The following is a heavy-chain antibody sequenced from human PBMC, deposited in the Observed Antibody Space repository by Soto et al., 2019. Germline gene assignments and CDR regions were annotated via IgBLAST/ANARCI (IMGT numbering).Heavy chain of an antibody. J-gene: IGHJ4*02. V-gene: IGHV4-59*01. Sequence: SLPSTVSAGTLRREARSWFRLPPEKKLERIGCIYFRGSTNYNPSLKSRVTISVDTSKNQFSLKLNYATAADTAMYYCVRESGCSGWYDYWGQGNLVSVX. D-gene: IGHD6-19*01. CDR3: VRESGCSGWYDY. CDR1: AGTLRREA. CDR2: IYFRGST.